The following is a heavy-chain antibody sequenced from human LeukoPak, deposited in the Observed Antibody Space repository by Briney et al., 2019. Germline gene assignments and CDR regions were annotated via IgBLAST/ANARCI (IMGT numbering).Heavy chain of an antibody. V-gene: IGHV1-18*01. CDR2: ISAYNGNT. D-gene: IGHD5-18*01. CDR3: ARDYRVDTAMNYYFDY. CDR1: SYTLTNYG. Sequence: ASVKVSCKASSYTLTNYGISWVRQAPGQGLEWMGWISAYNGNTNYAQNLQGRVTMTTDTSTNTAYMELRSLRSDDTAVYYCARDYRVDTAMNYYFDYWGQGTLVTVSS. J-gene: IGHJ4*02.